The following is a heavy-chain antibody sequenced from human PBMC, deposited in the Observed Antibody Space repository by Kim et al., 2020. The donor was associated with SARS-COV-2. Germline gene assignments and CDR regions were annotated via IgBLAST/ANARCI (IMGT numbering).Heavy chain of an antibody. Sequence: GGSLRLSCAASGFTFSRSAMNWVRQAPGKGLEWVAIISNDGSIRGHADSAKGRFTISRDNSNNMVYLQLTSLRAEDTAIYYCARESFDLWGQGTQVTVSS. CDR3: ARESFDL. CDR1: GFTFSRSA. CDR2: ISNDGSIR. J-gene: IGHJ3*01. V-gene: IGHV3-30*04.